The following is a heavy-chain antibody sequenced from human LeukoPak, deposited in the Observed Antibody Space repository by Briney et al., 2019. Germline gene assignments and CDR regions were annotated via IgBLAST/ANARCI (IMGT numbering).Heavy chain of an antibody. J-gene: IGHJ4*02. D-gene: IGHD3/OR15-3a*01. CDR2: IYYSGNT. CDR3: ARQTGSGLFILP. CDR1: GVSFSGSNSY. V-gene: IGHV4-39*01. Sequence: SETLSLTCTVSGVSFSGSNSYGGWFRQPPGRGLEWIGSIYYSGNTYYNASLKSQVSISIDTSKNQFSLRLTSVTAADTAVYYCARQTGSGLFILPGGQGTLVTVSS.